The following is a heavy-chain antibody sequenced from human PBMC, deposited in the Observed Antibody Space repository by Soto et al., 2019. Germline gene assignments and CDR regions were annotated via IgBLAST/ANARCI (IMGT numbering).Heavy chain of an antibody. CDR3: AKETSRYDFWSGYYNYHGMDV. CDR1: GFMFSTYA. CDR2: MSYDGSDK. J-gene: IGHJ6*02. Sequence: PGGSLRLSRAASGFMFSTYAMHWVRQAPGKGLEWVAVMSYDGSDKNYGDSVKGRFTISRDNSENTLYLQMNGLRAEDTAVYYCAKETSRYDFWSGYYNYHGMDVWGQGTTVTVSS. V-gene: IGHV3-30*18. D-gene: IGHD3-3*01.